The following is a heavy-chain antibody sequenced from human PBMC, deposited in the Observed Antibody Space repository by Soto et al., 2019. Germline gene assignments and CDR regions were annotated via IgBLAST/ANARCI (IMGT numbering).Heavy chain of an antibody. J-gene: IGHJ4*02. CDR1: GGSISSGGYY. CDR3: ARVVDIVAIISSYFDY. CDR2: IYYSGST. Sequence: QVQLQESGPGLVKPSQTLSLTCTVSGGSISSGGYYWSWIRQHPGKGLEWIGYIYYSGSTYYNPSLKSRVTISVDTSKNQFSLKLSSVTAADTAVYYCARVVDIVAIISSYFDYWGQGTLVTVSS. V-gene: IGHV4-31*03. D-gene: IGHD5-12*01.